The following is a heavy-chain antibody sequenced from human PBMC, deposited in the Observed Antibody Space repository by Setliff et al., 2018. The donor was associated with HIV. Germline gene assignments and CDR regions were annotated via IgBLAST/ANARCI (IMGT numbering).Heavy chain of an antibody. CDR2: IKQDGSEK. Sequence: GGSLRLSCVASGFTFNNYWMNWVRQAPGKGLEWVANIKQDGSEKYYVDSVKGRFTISRDNAKNSLYLQMDSLTSEDTAVYYCATDPTSRAYGSGSFGWLDPWGQGTLVTVSS. D-gene: IGHD3-10*01. J-gene: IGHJ5*02. V-gene: IGHV3-7*01. CDR3: ATDPTSRAYGSGSFGWLDP. CDR1: GFTFNNYW.